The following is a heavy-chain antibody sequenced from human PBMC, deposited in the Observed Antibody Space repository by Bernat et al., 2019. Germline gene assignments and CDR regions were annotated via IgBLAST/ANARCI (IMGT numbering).Heavy chain of an antibody. Sequence: EVQLLESGGGLVQPGGSLRLSCAASGFTFSSYAMSWVRQAPGKGLGWVSVISGSGGSTYYADSVKGRFTISRDNSKNTLYLQMNSLSAEDTAVYYCAKDSPPWFGELKFDYWGQGTLVTVSS. J-gene: IGHJ4*02. CDR2: ISGSGGST. CDR3: AKDSPPWFGELKFDY. CDR1: GFTFSSYA. D-gene: IGHD3-10*01. V-gene: IGHV3-23*01.